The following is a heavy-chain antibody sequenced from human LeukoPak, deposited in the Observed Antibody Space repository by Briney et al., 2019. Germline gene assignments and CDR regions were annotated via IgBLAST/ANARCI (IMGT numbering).Heavy chain of an antibody. CDR1: GYTFTSHD. CDR2: MNPNSGNT. Sequence: ASVKVSCKASGYTFTSHDINWVRQATGQGLEWMGWMNPNSGNTGYAQKFQGRVTMTRNTSISTAYMELSSLRSEDTAVYYCARGYCSGGSCYSLYNYWGQGTLVTVSS. CDR3: ARGYCSGGSCYSLYNY. J-gene: IGHJ4*02. D-gene: IGHD2-15*01. V-gene: IGHV1-8*01.